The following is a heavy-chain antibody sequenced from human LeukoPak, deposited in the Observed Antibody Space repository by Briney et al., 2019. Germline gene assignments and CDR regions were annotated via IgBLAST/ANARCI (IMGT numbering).Heavy chain of an antibody. Sequence: GSLRLSLAASGFTFSSYAMSWVRQAPGKGLVWVSAISGSGGSTYYADSVKGRFTISRDNSKNTLYLQMNSLRAEDTAVYYCAKARGGWQLIMGYWGQGTLVTVSS. CDR2: ISGSGGST. CDR3: AKARGGWQLIMGY. D-gene: IGHD4-23*01. CDR1: GFTFSSYA. V-gene: IGHV3-23*01. J-gene: IGHJ4*02.